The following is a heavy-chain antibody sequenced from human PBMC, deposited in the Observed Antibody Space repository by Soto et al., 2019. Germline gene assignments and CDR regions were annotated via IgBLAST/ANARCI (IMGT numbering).Heavy chain of an antibody. CDR3: ARIIGYCRNKYCSWTFDS. CDR1: GYSFISYW. CDR2: FYPGGAPS. V-gene: IGHV5-51*01. Sequence: GGSLKISCKTSGYSFISYWVAWVRQLPGKGLEWMGTFYPGGAPSTYSPSFHGQVTISVDRSISTAYLQLSSLKASDTAMYYCARIIGYCRNKYCSWTFDSWGQGTVVTVSS. D-gene: IGHD2-15*01. J-gene: IGHJ3*02.